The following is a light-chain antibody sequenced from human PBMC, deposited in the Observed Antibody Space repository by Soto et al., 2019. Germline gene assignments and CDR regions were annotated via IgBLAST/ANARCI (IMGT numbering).Light chain of an antibody. V-gene: IGKV3-15*01. Sequence: EIVMTQSPATLSVSPGERATLSCRASQSVSSKLAWYQQKPGQGPRLLIYGASTRAPGIPDRFSASGSGTEFTLTISSLQSEDFAVYYCQHYSTWLWTFGQGTKVEIK. CDR2: GAS. CDR3: QHYSTWLWT. CDR1: QSVSSK. J-gene: IGKJ1*01.